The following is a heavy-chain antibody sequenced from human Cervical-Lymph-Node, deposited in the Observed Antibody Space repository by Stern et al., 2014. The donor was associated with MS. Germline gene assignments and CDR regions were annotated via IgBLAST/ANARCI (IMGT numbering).Heavy chain of an antibody. CDR2: VHYSGTT. D-gene: IGHD3-3*01. CDR1: GGSISSYY. V-gene: IGHV4-59*08. CDR3: AGSGTYYPDY. Sequence: VQLVESGPGLVKPSETLSLTCSVSGGSISSYYWNWIRQPPGKGLEWIANVHYSGTTNYNPSLKSRVTLLPDTSMNQISLKLTSVTAADTAVYYCAGSGTYYPDYWGQGILVTVSS. J-gene: IGHJ4*02.